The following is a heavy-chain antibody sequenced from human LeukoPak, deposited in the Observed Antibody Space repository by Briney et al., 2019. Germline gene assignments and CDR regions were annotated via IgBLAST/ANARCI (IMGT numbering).Heavy chain of an antibody. D-gene: IGHD6-13*01. CDR1: GGSFSGYY. Sequence: SETLSFTCAAGGGSFSGYYWSWLRQHPGKGREWMGFIYYSGSTYYNPSLKSRVTISVDTSKNQFSLQLSSLTAADTAVYYCARGGAAATLVYYTDVWGKGPTVTVS. V-gene: IGHV4-31*11. J-gene: IGHJ6*03. CDR3: ARGGAAATLVYYTDV. CDR2: IYYSGST.